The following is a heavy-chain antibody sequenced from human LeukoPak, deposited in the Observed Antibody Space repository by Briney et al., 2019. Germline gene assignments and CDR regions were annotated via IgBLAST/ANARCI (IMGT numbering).Heavy chain of an antibody. CDR3: VRESIDILGGLHTFDI. Sequence: GGSLRLSCSASGFTFTKYAMHWVRQPPGQGLDYVSSISTDGGSTYHADSVKGRFAISRDNSKNTMYLQMSSLRPEDTAVYYCVRESIDILGGLHTFDIWGQGTMVTVSS. J-gene: IGHJ3*02. V-gene: IGHV3-64D*09. CDR2: ISTDGGST. D-gene: IGHD2-15*01. CDR1: GFTFTKYA.